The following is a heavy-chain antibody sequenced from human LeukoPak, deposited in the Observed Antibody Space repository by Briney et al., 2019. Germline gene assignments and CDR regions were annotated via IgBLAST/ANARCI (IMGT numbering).Heavy chain of an antibody. CDR2: INPSGGST. J-gene: IGHJ4*02. V-gene: IGHV1-46*01. Sequence: ASVKVSCKASGYIFTHYYMHWVRQAPGQGLEWMGIINPSGGSTSYAQKFQGRVTMTRDTSTSTVYMELSSLRSEDTAVYYCAGRRIVGAKVLFVPPFDYWAREPWSPSPQ. D-gene: IGHD1-26*01. CDR3: AGRRIVGAKVLFVPPFDY. CDR1: GYIFTHYY.